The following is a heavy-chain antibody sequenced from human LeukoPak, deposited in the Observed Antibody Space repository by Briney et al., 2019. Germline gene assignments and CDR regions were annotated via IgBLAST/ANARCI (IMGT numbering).Heavy chain of an antibody. CDR3: ARDDGGITMVRGVII. D-gene: IGHD3-10*01. CDR2: INPSGGST. J-gene: IGHJ4*02. CDR1: GYTFTSYC. Sequence: ASVKVSCTASGYTFTSYCMHWVRQAPGQGLEWMGIINPSGGSTSYAQKFQGRVTMTRDTSTSTVYMELSSLRSEDTAVYYCARDDGGITMVRGVIIWGQGTLVTVSS. V-gene: IGHV1-46*01.